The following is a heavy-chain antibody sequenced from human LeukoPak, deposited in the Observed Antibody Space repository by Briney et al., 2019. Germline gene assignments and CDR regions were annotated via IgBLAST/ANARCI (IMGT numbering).Heavy chain of an antibody. CDR2: IYSSGST. V-gene: IGHV3-66*01. CDR3: ARDVDSSGWYGPLGWYFDL. CDR1: GFTVSSNY. D-gene: IGHD6-19*01. J-gene: IGHJ2*01. Sequence: PGGSLRLSCAASGFTVSSNYMNWVRQAPGKGLEWVSVIYSSGSTYYADSVRGRFTISRDNSKNTLYLQMNSLRAEDTAVYYCARDVDSSGWYGPLGWYFDLWGRGTLVTVSS.